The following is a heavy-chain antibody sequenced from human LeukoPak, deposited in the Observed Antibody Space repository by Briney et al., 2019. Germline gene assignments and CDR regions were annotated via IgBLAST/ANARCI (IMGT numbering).Heavy chain of an antibody. D-gene: IGHD5-18*01. Sequence: ASVKVSCKASGYTFTGYYMHWVRQAPGQGLEWMGWINPNSGGTNYAQKFQGWVTMTRDTSISTAYMELSRLRSDDTAVYYCAREGREYSSHWNWFDPWGRGTLVTVSS. V-gene: IGHV1-2*04. J-gene: IGHJ5*02. CDR1: GYTFTGYY. CDR3: AREGREYSSHWNWFDP. CDR2: INPNSGGT.